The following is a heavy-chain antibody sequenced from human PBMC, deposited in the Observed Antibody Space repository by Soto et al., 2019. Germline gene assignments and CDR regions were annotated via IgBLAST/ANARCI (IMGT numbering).Heavy chain of an antibody. D-gene: IGHD6-6*01. V-gene: IGHV3-23*01. CDR1: GVTCSDYA. Sequence: GSLGLSCAAAGVTCSDYAMSGVRQAPGKGLEWVAAISGSGGSTYYADCGKGRFTISRDNSKNTMYMKMNRLRAEHKAVYYCAKLPDSSSTPKPADYWGQGTLVTVSS. CDR2: ISGSGGST. J-gene: IGHJ4*02. CDR3: AKLPDSSSTPKPADY.